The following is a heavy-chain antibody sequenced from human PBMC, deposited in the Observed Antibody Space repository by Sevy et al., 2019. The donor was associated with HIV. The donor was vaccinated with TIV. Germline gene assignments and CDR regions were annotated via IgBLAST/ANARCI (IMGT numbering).Heavy chain of an antibody. V-gene: IGHV3-15*01. D-gene: IGHD3-10*01. CDR3: TTDLVREGGGV. CDR2: IKSKTDGGTT. CDR1: GFTFSNAW. J-gene: IGHJ6*04. Sequence: GGSLRLSCAASGFTFSNAWMSWVRQAPGKGLEWVDRIKSKTDGGTTDYAAPVKGRFTISRDDSKNTLYLQMNSLKTEDTAVYYCTTDLVREGGGVWGKGTTVTVSS.